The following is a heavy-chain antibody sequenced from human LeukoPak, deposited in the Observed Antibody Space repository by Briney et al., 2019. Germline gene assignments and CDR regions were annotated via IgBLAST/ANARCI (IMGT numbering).Heavy chain of an antibody. CDR2: INPSGGST. D-gene: IGHD3-10*01. Sequence: ASVKVSCKASGYTFTSYYMHWVRQAPGQGLEWMGIINPSGGSTSYAQKFQGRVTMTRDTSTSTVYMELSSLRSEDTAVYYCAKSDNSGSYYNNWFDPWGQGTLVTVSS. CDR1: GYTFTSYY. CDR3: AKSDNSGSYYNNWFDP. J-gene: IGHJ5*02. V-gene: IGHV1-46*01.